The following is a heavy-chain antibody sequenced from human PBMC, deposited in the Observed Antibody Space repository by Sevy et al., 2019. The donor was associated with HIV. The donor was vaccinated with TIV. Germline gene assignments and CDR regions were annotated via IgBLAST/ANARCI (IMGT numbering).Heavy chain of an antibody. J-gene: IGHJ4*02. D-gene: IGHD6-19*01. CDR1: GFTFSSYW. CDR2: IKQDGSEK. V-gene: IGHV3-7*03. Sequence: GGSLRLSCAASGFTFSSYWMSWVRQAPGKGLEWVANIKQDGSEKYYVDSVKGRFTISRDNARNSLYLQMNSLRAEDTAVYYCARVSGDYSSCWYGLDHFDYWGQGTLVTVSS. CDR3: ARVSGDYSSCWYGLDHFDY.